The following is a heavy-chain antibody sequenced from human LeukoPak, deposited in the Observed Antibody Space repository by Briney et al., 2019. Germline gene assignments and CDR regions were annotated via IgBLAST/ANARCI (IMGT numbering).Heavy chain of an antibody. J-gene: IGHJ4*02. V-gene: IGHV3-7*01. CDR1: GFTFNKYC. CDR3: ARGYYYSGTYYLSFFDY. Sequence: PWESLRLSCVTSGFTFNKYCLTWVRQPPGKGLEWVANINQNDSQIYYLYSVEGRSTITRDNAKNSLHLQMNILRADNTAIYYCARGYYYSGTYYLSFFDYWGQGTLVTVSS. CDR2: INQNDSQI. D-gene: IGHD3-10*01.